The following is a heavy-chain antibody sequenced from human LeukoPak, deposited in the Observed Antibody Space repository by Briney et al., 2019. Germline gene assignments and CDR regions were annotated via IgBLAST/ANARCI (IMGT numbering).Heavy chain of an antibody. CDR3: ARKRRTYYYDSSGSYFDY. CDR1: GYTFTSHD. D-gene: IGHD3-22*01. CDR2: INPSGGST. Sequence: ASVKVSCKTSGYTFTSHDINWVRQAPGQGLEWMGIINPSGGSTSYAQKFQGRVTMTRDTSTSTVYMELSSLRSEDTAVYYCARKRRTYYYDSSGSYFDYWGQGTLVTVSS. V-gene: IGHV1-46*01. J-gene: IGHJ4*02.